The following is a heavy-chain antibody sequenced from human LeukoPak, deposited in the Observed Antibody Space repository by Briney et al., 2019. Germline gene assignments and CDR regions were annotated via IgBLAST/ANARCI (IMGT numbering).Heavy chain of an antibody. Sequence: PSETLSLTCTVSGGSIRSYYWSWIRQPPGKGLEWIGYIYYSGSTNYNPSLKSRVTISVDTSKNQFSLKLSSVTAADTAVYYCATEVTGGARHFDYWGQGTLATVSS. V-gene: IGHV4-59*01. CDR3: ATEVTGGARHFDY. CDR1: GGSIRSYY. D-gene: IGHD1-26*01. J-gene: IGHJ4*02. CDR2: IYYSGST.